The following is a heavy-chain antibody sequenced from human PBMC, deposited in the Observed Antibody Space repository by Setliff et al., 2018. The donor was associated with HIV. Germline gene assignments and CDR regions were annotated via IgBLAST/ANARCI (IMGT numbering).Heavy chain of an antibody. CDR1: GGSFSNHY. D-gene: IGHD3-3*01. Sequence: KASETLSLTCAVYGGSFSNHYWTWIRQTPGEGLEWIGEIDHSGSTKYNPSLKSRVAISVDTSKSQFSLKVNSVTAADTAIYHCARGRQFTFWSAYMHMDVWGKGTSVTVSS. CDR3: ARGRQFTFWSAYMHMDV. V-gene: IGHV4-34*01. CDR2: IDHSGST. J-gene: IGHJ6*03.